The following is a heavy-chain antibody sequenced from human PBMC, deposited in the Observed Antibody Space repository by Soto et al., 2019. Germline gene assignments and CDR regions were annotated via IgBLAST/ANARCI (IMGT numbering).Heavy chain of an antibody. J-gene: IGHJ2*01. V-gene: IGHV3-23*01. D-gene: IGHD3-22*01. Sequence: EVQLLESGGGLVQPGGSLRLSCAASGFTFSTYAMTWVRQAPGKGLEWVSAITRSGDYTQYADSVKGRFTISRDNSKTTLYLQMISLRAVDTAVYYCAKVGSYYEQFYYWYFELWGRDTLVTVSS. CDR2: ITRSGDYT. CDR3: AKVGSYYEQFYYWYFEL. CDR1: GFTFSTYA.